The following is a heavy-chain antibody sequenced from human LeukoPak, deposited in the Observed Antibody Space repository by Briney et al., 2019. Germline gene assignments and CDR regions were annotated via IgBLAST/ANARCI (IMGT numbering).Heavy chain of an antibody. CDR1: GFTFSDYY. CDR3: ARLQYYYYMDV. CDR2: ISSSGSTI. V-gene: IGHV3-11*04. J-gene: IGHJ6*03. Sequence: AGSLRLSCAASGFTFSDYYMSWIRQAPGKGLEWVSYISSSGSTIYYADSVKGRFTISRDNAKNSLYLQMNSLRAEDTAVYYCARLQYYYYMDVWGKGTTVTVSS. D-gene: IGHD4-11*01.